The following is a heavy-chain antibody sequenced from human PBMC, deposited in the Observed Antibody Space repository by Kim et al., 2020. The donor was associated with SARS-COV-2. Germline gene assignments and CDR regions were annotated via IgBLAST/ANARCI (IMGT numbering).Heavy chain of an antibody. V-gene: IGHV1-3*01. CDR2: INAGNGNT. J-gene: IGHJ6*02. Sequence: ASVKVSCKASGYTFTSYAMHWVRQAPGQRLEWMGWINAGNGNTKYSQKFQGRVTITRDTSASTAYMELSSLRSEDTAVYYCARVRYCSGGSCYFLRDPYYYGMDVWGQGTTVTVSS. CDR3: ARVRYCSGGSCYFLRDPYYYGMDV. D-gene: IGHD2-15*01. CDR1: GYTFTSYA.